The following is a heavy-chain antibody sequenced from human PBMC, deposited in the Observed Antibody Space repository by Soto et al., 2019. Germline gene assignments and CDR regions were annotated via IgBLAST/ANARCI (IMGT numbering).Heavy chain of an antibody. CDR2: IKLNSGDT. D-gene: IGHD1-26*01. Sequence: ASVKVSCKASGYTFTGYYIHWVRQAPGQGLEWLGWIKLNSGDTNYSQKFQGRVTMTRDTSISTAYMELTRLRSDDTAIYYCARDLQYAELLGYFDYWGQGTLVTVSS. J-gene: IGHJ4*02. CDR1: GYTFTGYY. CDR3: ARDLQYAELLGYFDY. V-gene: IGHV1-2*02.